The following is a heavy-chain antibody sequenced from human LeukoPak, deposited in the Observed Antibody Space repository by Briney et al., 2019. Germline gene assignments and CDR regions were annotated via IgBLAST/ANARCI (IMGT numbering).Heavy chain of an antibody. Sequence: GGSLRLSCAASGFTYSNYAMHWVRQAPGKGLGWWAIISYDESNKYYADSVKGRFTISRDNSKNTLYLQMNSLRAEDTAVYYCASSGYYYGSFDYWGQGTLVTVSS. D-gene: IGHD3-22*01. CDR2: ISYDESNK. V-gene: IGHV3-30-3*01. CDR3: ASSGYYYGSFDY. CDR1: GFTYSNYA. J-gene: IGHJ4*02.